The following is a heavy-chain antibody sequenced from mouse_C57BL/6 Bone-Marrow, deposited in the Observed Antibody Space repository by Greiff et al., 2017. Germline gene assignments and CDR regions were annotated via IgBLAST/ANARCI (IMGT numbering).Heavy chain of an antibody. CDR1: GFNIKDDY. Sequence: EVQRVESGAELVRPGASVKLSCTASGFNIKDDYMHWVKQRPEQGLEWIGWIDPENGDTEYASKFQGKATITADTSSNTAYLQPSSLTSEDTAVYYCTTRYYGSSYYWYFDVWGTGTTVTVSS. J-gene: IGHJ1*03. CDR3: TTRYYGSSYYWYFDV. CDR2: IDPENGDT. D-gene: IGHD1-1*01. V-gene: IGHV14-4*01.